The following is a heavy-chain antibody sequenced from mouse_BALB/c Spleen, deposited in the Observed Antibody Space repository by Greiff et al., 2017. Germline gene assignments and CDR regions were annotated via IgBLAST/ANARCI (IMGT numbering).Heavy chain of an antibody. Sequence: EVQGVESGPGLVKPSQTVSLTCTVTGISITTGNYRWSWIRQFPGNKLEWIGYIYYSGTITYNPSLTSRTTITRDTSKNQFFLEMNSLTAEDTATYYCAAYYGNYYAMDYWGQGTSVTVSS. D-gene: IGHD2-10*01. CDR3: AAYYGNYYAMDY. J-gene: IGHJ4*01. CDR1: GISITTGNYR. CDR2: IYYSGTI. V-gene: IGHV3-5*02.